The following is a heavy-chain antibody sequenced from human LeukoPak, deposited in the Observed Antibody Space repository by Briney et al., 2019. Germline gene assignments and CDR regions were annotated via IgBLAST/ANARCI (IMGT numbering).Heavy chain of an antibody. D-gene: IGHD3-10*01. V-gene: IGHV3-23*01. CDR1: GFTFSSYA. J-gene: IGHJ4*02. CDR2: ISGSGGST. CDR3: AKSYYGSGSPDY. Sequence: GWSLRLSCAASGFTFSSYAMSWVRQAPGKGLEWVSAISGSGGSTYYADSVKGRFTISRDNSKNTLYLQMNSLRAEDTAVYYCAKSYYGSGSPDYWGQGTLVTVSS.